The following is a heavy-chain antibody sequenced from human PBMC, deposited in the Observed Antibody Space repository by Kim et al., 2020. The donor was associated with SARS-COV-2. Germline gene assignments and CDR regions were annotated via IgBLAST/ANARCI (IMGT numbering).Heavy chain of an antibody. J-gene: IGHJ4*02. CDR3: AKDGGSYHYFDY. D-gene: IGHD1-26*01. V-gene: IGHV3-30*18. CDR1: GFTFSSYG. Sequence: GGSLRLSCAASGFTFSSYGMHWVRQAPGKGLEWVAVISYDGSNKYYADSVKGRFTISRDNSKNTLYLQMNSLRAEDTAVYYCAKDGGSYHYFDYWGQGTLVTVSS. CDR2: ISYDGSNK.